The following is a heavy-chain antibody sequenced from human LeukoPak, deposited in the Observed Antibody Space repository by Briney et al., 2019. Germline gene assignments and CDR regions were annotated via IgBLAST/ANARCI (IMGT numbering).Heavy chain of an antibody. Sequence: PGGSLRLSCAASGFIFGDYSMNWVRQAPGKGLEWTSYISGGSSDLHYAGSVKGRFTISRDNAKNSLYLQMNSLRDEDTAVYYCVRDPIRRFDYWGQGALVTVSS. CDR2: ISGGSSDL. V-gene: IGHV3-48*02. J-gene: IGHJ4*02. CDR1: GFIFGDYS. CDR3: VRDPIRRFDY.